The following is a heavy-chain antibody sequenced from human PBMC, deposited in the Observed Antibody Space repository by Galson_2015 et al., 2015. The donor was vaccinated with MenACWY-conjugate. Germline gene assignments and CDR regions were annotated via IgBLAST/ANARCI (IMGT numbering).Heavy chain of an antibody. CDR1: GFTFSSYS. Sequence: SLRLSCAASGFTFSSYSMNWVRQAPGKGLEWVSSISSSSSYIYYADSVKGRFTISRDNAKNSLYLQMNSLRAEDTAVYYCARVGVAGIWGDYWGQGTLVTVSS. D-gene: IGHD6-19*01. V-gene: IGHV3-21*01. CDR3: ARVGVAGIWGDY. CDR2: ISSSSSYI. J-gene: IGHJ4*02.